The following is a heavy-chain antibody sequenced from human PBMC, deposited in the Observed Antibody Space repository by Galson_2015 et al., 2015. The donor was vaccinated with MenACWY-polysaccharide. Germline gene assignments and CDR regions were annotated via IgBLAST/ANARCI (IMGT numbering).Heavy chain of an antibody. V-gene: IGHV3-66*01. CDR1: GFTVSSNY. CDR3: ARWSYDFLAIDY. D-gene: IGHD3-3*01. CDR2: IYNSGST. J-gene: IGHJ4*02. Sequence: SLRLSCAASGFTVSSNYMTWVRQAPGKGLEWVSVIYNSGSTYYADSVKGRFIISRDSSKNTLYHQMNSLRAEDTAVYYCARWSYDFLAIDYWGQGTLVTVSS.